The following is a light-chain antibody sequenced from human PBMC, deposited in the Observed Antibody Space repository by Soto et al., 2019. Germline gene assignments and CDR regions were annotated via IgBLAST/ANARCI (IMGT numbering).Light chain of an antibody. Sequence: DIQMTQSPSSLSASVGDRVTITCQASQDINIYLNWYQQKPGRAPKLLIYDASNLETVVPSRFGGSGSGTDFTFTINSLQPEDIATYFCQPYDRHPPFTFGPGTKVDIK. J-gene: IGKJ3*01. CDR2: DAS. CDR1: QDINIY. CDR3: QPYDRHPPFT. V-gene: IGKV1-33*01.